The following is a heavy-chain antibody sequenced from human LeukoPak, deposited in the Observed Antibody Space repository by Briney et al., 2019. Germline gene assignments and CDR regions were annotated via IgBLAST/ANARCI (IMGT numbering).Heavy chain of an antibody. J-gene: IGHJ4*02. CDR1: RFPFNISW. CDR2: INVDPSVT. Sequence: GGPLTLSCTVSRFPFNISWMHWARHATGRAVVWVSCINVDPSVTTCADSVKRRFTISRQHQKNTLYLQMRSLRGDDTAVYYCARADVSGRYFYLDHRGQGTLVSVSS. CDR3: ARADVSGRYFYLDH. V-gene: IGHV3-74*01. D-gene: IGHD1-26*01.